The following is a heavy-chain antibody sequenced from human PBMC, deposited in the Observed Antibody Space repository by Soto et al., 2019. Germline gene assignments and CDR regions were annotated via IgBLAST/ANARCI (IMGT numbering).Heavy chain of an antibody. CDR1: GFTFSSYS. V-gene: IGHV3-21*01. D-gene: IGHD3-10*01. CDR3: ARSLAVRESYFDY. J-gene: IGHJ4*02. Sequence: EVQLVESGGGLVKPGGSLRLSCAASGFTFSSYSMNWVRQAPGKGLEWVSSISSSSSYIYYADSVKGRFTISRDNAKNSLYLQMNSLRAEDTAVYYCARSLAVRESYFDYWGQGTLVTVSS. CDR2: ISSSSSYI.